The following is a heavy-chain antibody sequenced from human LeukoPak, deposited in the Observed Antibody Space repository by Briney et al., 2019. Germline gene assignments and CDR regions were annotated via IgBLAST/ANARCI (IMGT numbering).Heavy chain of an antibody. CDR2: IYHSGST. CDR3: ARELMGIVVVPAAISSWFDL. CDR1: GYSISSGYY. D-gene: IGHD2-2*03. Sequence: SETLSLTCAVSGYSISSGYYWGWIRQPPGKGLEWIGSIYHSGSTYYNPSLKSRVTISVDTSKNQFSLKLSSVTAADTAVYYCARELMGIVVVPAAISSWFDLWGQGTLVTVSS. J-gene: IGHJ5*02. V-gene: IGHV4-38-2*02.